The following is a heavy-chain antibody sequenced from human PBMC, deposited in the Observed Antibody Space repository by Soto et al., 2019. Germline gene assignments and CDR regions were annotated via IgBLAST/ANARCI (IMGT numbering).Heavy chain of an antibody. CDR3: ARSCCGGINWFDP. CDR1: GFIISTYA. Sequence: PGGSLRLSCAASGFIISTYAMHWVRRAPGQGLEWVALISDDGSDIYYADSVKGRFTISRDNSRNTLYLQMDSLRTEDTAVYYCARSCCGGINWFDPWGQGTLVTVSS. V-gene: IGHV3-30-3*01. J-gene: IGHJ5*02. CDR2: ISDDGSDI. D-gene: IGHD2-21*01.